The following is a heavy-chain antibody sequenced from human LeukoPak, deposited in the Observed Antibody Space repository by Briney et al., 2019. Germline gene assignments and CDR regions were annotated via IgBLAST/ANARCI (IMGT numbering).Heavy chain of an antibody. CDR2: FYSSTRT. CDR1: GDSLTSGSRY. Sequence: SETLSLTCTVSGDSLTSGSRYWSWIRQPAGKGLEWLGHFYSSTRTTYNPSLESRVTISGDTAKNQFSLKLDSVTAADTAVYFCARCMSELDYGDYAYYYHMDVWGKGTTVTVSS. CDR3: ARCMSELDYGDYAYYYHMDV. V-gene: IGHV4-61*09. D-gene: IGHD4-17*01. J-gene: IGHJ6*04.